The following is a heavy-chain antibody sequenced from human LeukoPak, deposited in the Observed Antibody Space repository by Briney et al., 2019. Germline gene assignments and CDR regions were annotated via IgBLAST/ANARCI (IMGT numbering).Heavy chain of an antibody. CDR3: ASRYSGYDTADY. J-gene: IGHJ4*02. CDR2: IYYSGST. D-gene: IGHD5-12*01. V-gene: IGHV4-39*01. Sequence: SETLSLTCTVSGGSISSSSYYWGWIRQPPGRGLEWIGTIYYSGSTYYNPSLKSRVTISVDTSKNQFSLKLSSVTATDTAVYYCASRYSGYDTADYWGQGTLVTVSS. CDR1: GGSISSSSYY.